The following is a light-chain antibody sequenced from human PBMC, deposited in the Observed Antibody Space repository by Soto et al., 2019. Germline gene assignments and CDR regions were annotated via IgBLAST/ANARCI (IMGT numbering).Light chain of an antibody. CDR3: HHYGSSPPYT. J-gene: IGKJ2*01. CDR1: QTVSSNY. Sequence: EILLTQSPDTLSLSPGERASVSCRASQTVSSNYLAWYQQKPGQAPRLLLYGAFTRPTGIPDRFSGSVSGTVFTLTISRLEPEDFAVYYCHHYGSSPPYTFGQGTKVDIK. CDR2: GAF. V-gene: IGKV3-20*01.